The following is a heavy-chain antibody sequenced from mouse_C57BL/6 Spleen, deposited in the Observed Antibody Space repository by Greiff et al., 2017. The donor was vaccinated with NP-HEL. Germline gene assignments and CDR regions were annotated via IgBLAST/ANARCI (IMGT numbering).Heavy chain of an antibody. CDR1: GFTFSSYA. Sequence: DVHLVESGGGLVKPGGSLKLSCAASGFTFSSYAMSWVRQTPEKRLEWVATISDGGSYTYYPDNVKGRFTISRDNAKNNLYLQMSHLKSEDTAMYYCARGGYGSSRYFDVWGTGTTVTVSS. D-gene: IGHD1-1*01. J-gene: IGHJ1*03. CDR2: ISDGGSYT. V-gene: IGHV5-4*01. CDR3: ARGGYGSSRYFDV.